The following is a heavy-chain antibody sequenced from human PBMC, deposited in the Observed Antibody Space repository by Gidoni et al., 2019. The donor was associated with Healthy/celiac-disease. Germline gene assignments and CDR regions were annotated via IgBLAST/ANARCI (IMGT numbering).Heavy chain of an antibody. CDR1: GGSISSSSYY. V-gene: IGHV4-39*01. J-gene: IGHJ5*02. CDR3: ARSWGSSGVPWFDP. Sequence: QLQLQESGPGLVKPSETLSLTCTVSGGSISSSSYYWGWIRQPPGKGLEWIGSIYYSGSTYYNPSLKSRVTISVDTSKNQFSLKLSSVTAADTAVYYCARSWGSSGVPWFDPWGQGTLVTVSS. CDR2: IYYSGST. D-gene: IGHD6-6*01.